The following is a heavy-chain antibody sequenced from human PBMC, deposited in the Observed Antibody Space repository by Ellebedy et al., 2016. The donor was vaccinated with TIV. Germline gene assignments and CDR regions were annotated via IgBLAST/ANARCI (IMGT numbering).Heavy chain of an antibody. V-gene: IGHV1-18*01. CDR3: ARDRPDGVSDY. Sequence: ASVKVSXXASGYTFTSYGISWVRQAPGQGLEWMGWISAYNGNTNYAQKLQGRVTMTTDTSTSTAYMELRSLRSEDTAVYYCARDRPDGVSDYWGQGTLVTVSS. CDR2: ISAYNGNT. D-gene: IGHD2-8*01. J-gene: IGHJ4*02. CDR1: GYTFTSYG.